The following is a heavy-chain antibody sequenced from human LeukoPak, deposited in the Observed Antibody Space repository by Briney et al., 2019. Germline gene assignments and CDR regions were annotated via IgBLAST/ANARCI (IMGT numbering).Heavy chain of an antibody. D-gene: IGHD6-19*01. CDR2: MNPNSGNT. CDR3: ARGYSSGWYGWFDP. J-gene: IGHJ5*02. V-gene: IGHV1-8*01. CDR1: GYTLTVYN. Sequence: ASVRVSCKASGYTLTVYNINGVREAPGQGLEWRVGMNPNSGNTGYAQKFQGRVTMTRNTSITTAYMELSSLRSEDTAVYYCARGYSSGWYGWFDPWGQGTLVTVSS.